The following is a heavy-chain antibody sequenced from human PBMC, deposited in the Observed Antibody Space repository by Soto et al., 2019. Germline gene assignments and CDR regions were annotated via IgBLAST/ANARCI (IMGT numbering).Heavy chain of an antibody. Sequence: PSETLSLTCTVSGASIGSGDYYWSWIRQHPGKGLEWIGYIYYSGGTYYNPSLKSRVTISVDTSKNQFSLELSSVTAADTAVYNCASIYDSSGYYYGNNWFDPWGQGTLVTVSS. CDR1: GASIGSGDYY. CDR3: ASIYDSSGYYYGNNWFDP. J-gene: IGHJ5*02. V-gene: IGHV4-31*02. D-gene: IGHD3-22*01. CDR2: IYYSGGT.